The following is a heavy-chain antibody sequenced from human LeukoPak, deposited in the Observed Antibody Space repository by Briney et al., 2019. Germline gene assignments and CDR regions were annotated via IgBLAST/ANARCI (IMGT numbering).Heavy chain of an antibody. V-gene: IGHV4-34*01. D-gene: IGHD3-22*01. CDR3: ARPKTVITMIVGSEVAFDI. CDR1: GGSFSGHY. Sequence: PSETLSLTCAVYGGSFSGHYWSWIRQPPGKGLEWIGEINHSGSTNYNPPLKSRVTISVDTSKNQFSLKLSSVTAADTAVYYCARPKTVITMIVGSEVAFDIWGQGTMVTVSS. J-gene: IGHJ3*02. CDR2: INHSGST.